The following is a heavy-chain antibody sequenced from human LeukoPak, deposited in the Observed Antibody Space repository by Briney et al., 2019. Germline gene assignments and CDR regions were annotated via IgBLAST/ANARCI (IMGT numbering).Heavy chain of an antibody. D-gene: IGHD3-22*01. CDR3: AKDLGRNYYDSSGSDY. V-gene: IGHV3-48*01. CDR1: GFTFNSYS. Sequence: GGSLRLSCAASGFTFNSYSMNWVRQAPGKGLEWVSYISSTSSTIYYTESVKGRFTISRDNSKNTLYLQMNSLRAEDTAVYYCAKDLGRNYYDSSGSDYWGQGTLVTVSS. CDR2: ISSTSSTI. J-gene: IGHJ4*02.